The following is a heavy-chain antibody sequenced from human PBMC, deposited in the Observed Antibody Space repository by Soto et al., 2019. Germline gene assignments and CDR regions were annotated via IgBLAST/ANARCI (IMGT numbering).Heavy chain of an antibody. D-gene: IGHD3-3*01. CDR3: ARGSSSPPTYYDFWSGYYTATTFDY. CDR1: GYTFTSYD. CDR2: MNPNSGNT. V-gene: IGHV1-8*01. Sequence: ASVKVSCKASGYTFTSYDINWVRQATAQGLEWMGWMNPNSGNTGYAQKFQGRVTMTRNTSISTAYMELSSLRSEDTAVYYCARGSSSPPTYYDFWSGYYTATTFDYWG. J-gene: IGHJ4*01.